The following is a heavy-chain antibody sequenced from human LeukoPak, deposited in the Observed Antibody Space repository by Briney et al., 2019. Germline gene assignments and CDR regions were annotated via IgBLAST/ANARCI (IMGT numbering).Heavy chain of an antibody. CDR3: ATVVTRDYFDY. CDR1: GSSISSYY. V-gene: IGHV4-59*01. D-gene: IGHD4-17*01. Sequence: SETLSLTCTVSGSSISSYYWSWIRQPPGKGLEWIGYSYYSGSTNYNPSLKSRVTISVDTSKNQFSLKLSSVTAADTAVYYCATVVTRDYFDYWGQGTLVTVSS. CDR2: SYYSGST. J-gene: IGHJ4*02.